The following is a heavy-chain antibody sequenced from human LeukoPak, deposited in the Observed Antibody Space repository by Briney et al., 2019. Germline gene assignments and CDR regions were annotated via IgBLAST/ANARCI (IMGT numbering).Heavy chain of an antibody. J-gene: IGHJ4*02. D-gene: IGHD5-12*01. CDR1: GGSISSYY. Sequence: PSETLSLTCTVSGGSISSYYWSWVRQPPGKGLEWIAYISYTGSTNYNASSGSTNYNPSLKGRVTISVDTSKNQFSLKRSSVTAADTAVYYCARNRVATIYGNFDYWGQGTLVTVSS. CDR2: ISYTGSTNYNASSGST. CDR3: ARNRVATIYGNFDY. V-gene: IGHV4-59*12.